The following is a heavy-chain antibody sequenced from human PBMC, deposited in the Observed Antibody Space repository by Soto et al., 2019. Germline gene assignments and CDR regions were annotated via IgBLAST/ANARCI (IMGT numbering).Heavy chain of an antibody. CDR3: ASSGGHCTNGVCAIGGAFDY. V-gene: IGHV1-46*01. D-gene: IGHD2-8*01. J-gene: IGHJ4*02. CDR2: INPSGGST. Sequence: QVQLVQSGAEVKKPGASVKVSCKASGYTFTSYYMHWVRQAPGQGLEWMGIINPSGGSTSYAQKFQGRVTMTRDTSTSTVYMELSSLRSEDTAVYYCASSGGHCTNGVCAIGGAFDYWGQGTLVTVSS. CDR1: GYTFTSYY.